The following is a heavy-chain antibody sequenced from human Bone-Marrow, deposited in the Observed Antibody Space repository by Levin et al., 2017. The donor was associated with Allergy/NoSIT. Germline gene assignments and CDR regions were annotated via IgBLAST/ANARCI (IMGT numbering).Heavy chain of an antibody. CDR2: IGTAGDT. V-gene: IGHV3-13*01. CDR3: ARYNYEYNALDI. J-gene: IGHJ3*02. CDR1: GFTFRTHD. D-gene: IGHD5-18*01. Sequence: GESLKISCAASGFTFRTHDMHWVRQGTGKGLEWVSTIGTAGDTYYPDSVRGRFTISRENAKNSLYLQMNGLSAGDTPVYYCARYNYEYNALDIWGQGTMVTVSS.